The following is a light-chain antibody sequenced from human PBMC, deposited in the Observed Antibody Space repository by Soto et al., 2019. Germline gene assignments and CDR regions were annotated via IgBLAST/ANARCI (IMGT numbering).Light chain of an antibody. V-gene: IGKV1-5*03. Sequence: DIQMTQSPSTLSASVGDRVTITCRASQSIFTYLAWYQQRPGKAPNLLIYKASILESGVPSRFSGSGSGTQFTLTISSLQSDDFATYYCQQYNSDLGITFDQGTRLEIK. CDR3: QQYNSDLGIT. J-gene: IGKJ5*01. CDR1: QSIFTY. CDR2: KAS.